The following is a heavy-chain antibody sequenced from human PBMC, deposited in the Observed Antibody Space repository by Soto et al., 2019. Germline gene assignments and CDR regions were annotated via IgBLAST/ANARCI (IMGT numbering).Heavy chain of an antibody. CDR3: ARHALIVVVVAATPDY. J-gene: IGHJ4*02. V-gene: IGHV3-30-3*01. CDR1: GFTFSSYA. CDR2: ISYDGSNK. Sequence: QVQLVESGGGVVQPGRSLRLSCAASGFTFSSYAMHWVRQAPGKGLEWVAVISYDGSNKYYADSVKGRFTISRDNSKNKLYLQMNSLRAEDTAVYYCARHALIVVVVAATPDYWGQGTLVTVSS. D-gene: IGHD2-15*01.